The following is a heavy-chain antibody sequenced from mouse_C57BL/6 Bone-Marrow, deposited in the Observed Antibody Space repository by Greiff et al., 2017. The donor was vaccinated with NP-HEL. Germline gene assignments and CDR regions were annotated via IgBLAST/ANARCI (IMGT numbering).Heavy chain of an antibody. CDR3: AREGYYYGSSYDY. J-gene: IGHJ2*01. V-gene: IGHV1-52*01. CDR1: GYTFTSYW. Sequence: VKLQQPGAELVRPGSSVKLSCKASGYTFTSYWMHWVKQRPIQGLEWIGNIDPSDSETHYNQKFKDKATLTVDKSSSTAYMQLSSLTSEDSAVYYCAREGYYYGSSYDYWGQGTTLTVSS. CDR2: IDPSDSET. D-gene: IGHD1-1*01.